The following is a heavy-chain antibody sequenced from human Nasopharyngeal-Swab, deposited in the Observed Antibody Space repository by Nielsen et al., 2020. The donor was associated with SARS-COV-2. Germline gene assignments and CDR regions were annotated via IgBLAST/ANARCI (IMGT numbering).Heavy chain of an antibody. Sequence: SVKVSCKASGGTFSSYAISWVRQAPGQGLEWMGGIIPIFGTANYAQKFQGRVTITADESTSTAYMELRSLRSDDTAVYYCAREGRDYDILTGYYPDFDYWGQGTLVTVSS. V-gene: IGHV1-69*13. J-gene: IGHJ4*02. CDR3: AREGRDYDILTGYYPDFDY. CDR2: IIPIFGTA. CDR1: GGTFSSYA. D-gene: IGHD3-9*01.